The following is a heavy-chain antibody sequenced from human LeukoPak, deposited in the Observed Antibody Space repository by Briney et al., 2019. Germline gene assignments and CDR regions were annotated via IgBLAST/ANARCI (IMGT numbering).Heavy chain of an antibody. CDR3: ARKSYSYGYAGWFDP. D-gene: IGHD5-18*01. V-gene: IGHV5-51*01. J-gene: IGHJ5*02. CDR1: GYKFSIYW. CDR2: IYPGDSDP. Sequence: GESLKISCKGSGYKFSIYWIGWVRQMPGKGLEWMGIIYPGDSDPRYSPSFQGQVTISADKSISTAYLQWSSLKASDTAMYYCARKSYSYGYAGWFDPWGQGTLVTVSS.